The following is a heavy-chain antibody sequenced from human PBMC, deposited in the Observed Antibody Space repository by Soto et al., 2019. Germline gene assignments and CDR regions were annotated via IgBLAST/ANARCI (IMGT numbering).Heavy chain of an antibody. CDR1: GFTFSNAW. CDR2: IKSKTDGGTT. J-gene: IGHJ3*02. CDR3: TTAGRGVVTHDAFDI. Sequence: LRLSCAASGFTFSNAWMSWVRQAPGKGLEWVGRIKSKTDGGTTDYAAPVKGRFTISRDDSKNTLYLQMNSLKTEDTAVYYCTTAGRGVVTHDAFDIWGQGTMVTVSS. V-gene: IGHV3-15*01. D-gene: IGHD3-3*01.